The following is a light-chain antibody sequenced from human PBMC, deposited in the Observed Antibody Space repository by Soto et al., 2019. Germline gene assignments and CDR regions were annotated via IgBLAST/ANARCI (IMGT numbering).Light chain of an antibody. Sequence: DIQMTQSPSTLSASVGDRVIITCRASQSISTWLAWYQQKPGKAPKSLIYDASILESGVPSRFSGSGSGTEFTLTISSLQPDDFASYYCQQYNTFPWTFGQGTKV. CDR1: QSISTW. CDR3: QQYNTFPWT. J-gene: IGKJ1*01. CDR2: DAS. V-gene: IGKV1-5*01.